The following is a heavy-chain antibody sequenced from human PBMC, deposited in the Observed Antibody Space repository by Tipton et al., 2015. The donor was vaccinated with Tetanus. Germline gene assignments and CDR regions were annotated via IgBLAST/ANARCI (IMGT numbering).Heavy chain of an antibody. Sequence: RSLRLSCAASGFTFSSYGMHWVRQAPGKGLEWVAVIWYDGSNKYYADSVKGRFTISRDNSKNTLYLQMNSLRAEDTAVYYCARPGPYVTAYYFDYWGQGTLVTVSS. J-gene: IGHJ4*02. CDR2: IWYDGSNK. D-gene: IGHD3-16*01. CDR3: ARPGPYVTAYYFDY. CDR1: GFTFSSYG. V-gene: IGHV3-33*01.